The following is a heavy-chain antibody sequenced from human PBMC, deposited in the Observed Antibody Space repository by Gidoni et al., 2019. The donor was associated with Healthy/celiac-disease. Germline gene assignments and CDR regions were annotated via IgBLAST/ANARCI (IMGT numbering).Heavy chain of an antibody. CDR2: INHSGST. V-gene: IGHV4-34*01. CDR1: GGSFSGYY. Sequence: QVQLQQWGAGLLKPSETLSLTCAVYGGSFSGYYWSWIRQPPGKGLEWIGAINHSGSTNYTPSIKSRVTISVDTSKNQFSLKLSSVTAADPAVYYCARGFATVRYYYYGMDVWGQGTTVTVSS. J-gene: IGHJ6*02. CDR3: ARGFATVRYYYYGMDV. D-gene: IGHD4-4*01.